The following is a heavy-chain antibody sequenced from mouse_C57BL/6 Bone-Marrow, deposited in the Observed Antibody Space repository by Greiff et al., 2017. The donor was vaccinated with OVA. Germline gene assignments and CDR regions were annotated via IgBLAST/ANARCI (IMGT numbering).Heavy chain of an antibody. CDR1: GFNIKDDY. V-gene: IGHV14-4*01. CDR3: TTRGNFDY. D-gene: IGHD2-1*01. J-gene: IGHJ2*01. CDR2: IDPENGDT. Sequence: VQLQQSGAELVRPGASVKLSCTASGFNIKDDYMHWVKQRPEQGLEWIGWIDPENGDTEYGSKFQGKATITADTSSNTAYLQLSSLTSEDTAVYYCTTRGNFDYWGQGTTLTVSS.